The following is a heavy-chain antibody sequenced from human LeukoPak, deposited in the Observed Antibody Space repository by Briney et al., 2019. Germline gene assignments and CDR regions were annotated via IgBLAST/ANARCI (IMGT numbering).Heavy chain of an antibody. CDR2: ISSSSSYI. CDR3: ASRSSSGLDY. J-gene: IGHJ4*02. V-gene: IGHV3-21*01. CDR1: GFTFSSYS. D-gene: IGHD3-22*01. Sequence: GGSLRLSCAASGFTFSSYSMNWVRQAPGKGLEWVSSISSSSSYIYYAGSVKGRFTISRDNAKNSLYLQMNSLRAEDTAVYYCASRSSSGLDYWGQGTLVTVSS.